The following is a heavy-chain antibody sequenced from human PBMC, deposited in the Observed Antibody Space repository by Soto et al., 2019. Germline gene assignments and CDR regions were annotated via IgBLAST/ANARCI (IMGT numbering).Heavy chain of an antibody. Sequence: EVQLVESGGGLVQPGGSLRLSCAASGFTFDDYSMNWVRQAPGKGLEWVSSISGSGNYTHYADFLRGRFTISRDNAKTSLYLQMNSLRAEDTAVYYCAREGINNYNEYYFDSWGQGTVVTVSS. CDR3: AREGINNYNEYYFDS. CDR2: ISGSGNYT. D-gene: IGHD4-4*01. V-gene: IGHV3-21*01. J-gene: IGHJ4*02. CDR1: GFTFDDYS.